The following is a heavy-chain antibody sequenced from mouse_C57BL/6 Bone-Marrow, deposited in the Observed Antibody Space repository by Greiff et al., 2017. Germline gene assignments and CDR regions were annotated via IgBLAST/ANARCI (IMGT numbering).Heavy chain of an antibody. Sequence: EVKLMESGGGLVKPGGSLKLSCAASGFTFSSYGMSWVRQTPDKRLEWVATISSGGSYTYYPDSVKGRFTISRDNAKNTLYLQMSSLKSEDTAIYYCARHGGLRPLDYWGQGTTLTVSS. V-gene: IGHV5-6*03. J-gene: IGHJ2*01. D-gene: IGHD2-4*01. CDR2: ISSGGSYT. CDR3: ARHGGLRPLDY. CDR1: GFTFSSYG.